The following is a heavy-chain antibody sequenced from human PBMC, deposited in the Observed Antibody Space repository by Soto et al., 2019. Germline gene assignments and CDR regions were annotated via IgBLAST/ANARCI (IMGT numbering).Heavy chain of an antibody. CDR3: ARDILGGSYDFSH. Sequence: PWGSLRLSCAASGFIVNNIFMTWVRQAPGKGLEWLSTISSDDNTYYADSVKGRFTISRDSSKNTLYLQMNSLRAEDTAVYHCARDILGGSYDFSHGGQGTLVPVSS. CDR1: GFIVNNIF. J-gene: IGHJ1*01. V-gene: IGHV3-66*01. D-gene: IGHD3-3*01. CDR2: ISSDDNT.